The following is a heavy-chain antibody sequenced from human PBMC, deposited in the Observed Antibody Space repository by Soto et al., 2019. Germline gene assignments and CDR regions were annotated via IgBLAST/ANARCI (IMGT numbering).Heavy chain of an antibody. CDR2: ISSRSTNT. CDR1: GFTFSSYT. D-gene: IGHD2-2*02. CDR3: ARGPLYDVDY. Sequence: EVQLVESGGGLVKPGGSLRLSCEDSGFTFSSYTMNWVRRAPGKGLEWVSSISSRSTNTHYADSVRGRFTISRDNAKMSLYLQMHSLRSEDKAVYYCARGPLYDVDYWGQGTLVTVSS. J-gene: IGHJ4*02. V-gene: IGHV3-21*02.